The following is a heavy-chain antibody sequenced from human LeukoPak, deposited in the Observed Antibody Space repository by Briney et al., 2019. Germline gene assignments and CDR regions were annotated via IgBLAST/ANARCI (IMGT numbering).Heavy chain of an antibody. CDR2: ISYDGSNK. Sequence: PGGSLRLSCAASGFVFSSYGMHWVRQAPGKGLEWVAGISYDGSNKYYADSVKGRFTISRDNSKNTLYLQMNSLRAEDTAVYYCAKEKSMVRGVITWYFDLWGRGTLVTVSS. CDR3: AKEKSMVRGVITWYFDL. V-gene: IGHV3-30*18. D-gene: IGHD3-10*01. CDR1: GFVFSSYG. J-gene: IGHJ2*01.